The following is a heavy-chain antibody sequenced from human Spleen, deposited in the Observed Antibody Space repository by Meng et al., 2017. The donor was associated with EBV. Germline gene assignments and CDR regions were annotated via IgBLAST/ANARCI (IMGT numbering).Heavy chain of an antibody. V-gene: IGHV4-30-4*01. J-gene: IGHJ5*02. Sequence: QVQLQESGPRLVRPSQTLSLTCAVSGGSISTGGYFWSWIRQPPGKGLEWTGYIYYSGDTYYSPSLKSRLTVSVDRSKNQFSLKLTSVTAADTAVYYCARGSWGGYFNYFDPWGQGTLVTVSS. CDR3: ARGSWGGYFNYFDP. CDR2: IYYSGDT. CDR1: GGSISTGGYF. D-gene: IGHD3-3*01.